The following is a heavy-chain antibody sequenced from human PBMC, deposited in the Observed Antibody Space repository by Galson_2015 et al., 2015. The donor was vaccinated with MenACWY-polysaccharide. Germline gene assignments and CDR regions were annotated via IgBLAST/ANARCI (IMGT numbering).Heavy chain of an antibody. CDR1: GLTFSSYA. J-gene: IGHJ4*02. D-gene: IGHD1-14*01. V-gene: IGHV3-23*01. CDR3: ARITSGGCDY. CDR2: IDNSGFTT. Sequence: SLRLSCATSGLTFSSYAMAWVRQAPGKGLEWVSSIDNSGFTTYYAGSVKGRFTMSRDNPKNTLFLQMNSLRAEDTALYYCARITSGGCDYWGQGSLVTVSS.